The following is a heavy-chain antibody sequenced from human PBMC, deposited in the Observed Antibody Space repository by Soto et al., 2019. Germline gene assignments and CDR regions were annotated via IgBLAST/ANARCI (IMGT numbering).Heavy chain of an antibody. CDR1: GFTFSSYA. D-gene: IGHD6-13*01. CDR2: ISGSGGST. CDR3: AKSTSCIAAAGTCPYYYYGMDV. V-gene: IGHV3-23*01. Sequence: GSLRLSCAASGFTFSSYAMSWVRQAPGKGLEWVSAISGSGGSTYYADSVKGRFTISRDNSKNTLYLQMNSLRAEDTAVYYCAKSTSCIAAAGTCPYYYYGMDVWGQGTTVTVSS. J-gene: IGHJ6*02.